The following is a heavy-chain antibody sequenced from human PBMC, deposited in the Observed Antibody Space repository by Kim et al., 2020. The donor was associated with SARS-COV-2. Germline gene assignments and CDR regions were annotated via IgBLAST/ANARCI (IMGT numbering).Heavy chain of an antibody. Sequence: SETLSLTCTVSGGSISSYYWSWIRQPPGKGLEWIGYIYYSGSTNYNPSLKSRVTISVDTSKNQFSLKLSSVTAADTAVYYCAREAYDFWSGYYISDDWYFDLWGRGTLVTVSS. D-gene: IGHD3-3*01. V-gene: IGHV4-59*01. CDR1: GGSISSYY. J-gene: IGHJ2*01. CDR2: IYYSGST. CDR3: AREAYDFWSGYYISDDWYFDL.